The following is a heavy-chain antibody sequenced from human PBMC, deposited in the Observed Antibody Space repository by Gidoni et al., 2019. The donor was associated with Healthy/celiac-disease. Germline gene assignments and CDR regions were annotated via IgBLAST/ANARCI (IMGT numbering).Heavy chain of an antibody. CDR2: IYSGGST. D-gene: IGHD1-26*01. Sequence: EVQLVESGGGLVQPGGSLRLSCSASGFTVSSYYMSWVRQAPGKGLEWVSVIYSGGSTYYANSVKGRFTISRDNSKNTLYLQMNSLRAEDTAVYYCAKTRGKARGYWGQGTLVTVSS. CDR1: GFTVSSYY. J-gene: IGHJ4*02. CDR3: AKTRGKARGY. V-gene: IGHV3-66*02.